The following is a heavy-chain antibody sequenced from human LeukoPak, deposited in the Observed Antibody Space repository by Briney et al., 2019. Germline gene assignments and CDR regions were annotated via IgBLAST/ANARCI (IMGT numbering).Heavy chain of an antibody. CDR1: GVSISGSNSY. V-gene: IGHV4-39*01. J-gene: IGHJ4*02. CDR3: AKSGGYGLIDY. D-gene: IGHD1-26*01. Sequence: SETLSLTCTVSGVSISGSNSYWGWIRQPPGKGLEWIGEINHSGSTNYNPSLKSRVTISVDTSKNQFSLKLSSVTAADTAMYYCAKSGGYGLIDYWGQGTLVTVSS. CDR2: INHSGST.